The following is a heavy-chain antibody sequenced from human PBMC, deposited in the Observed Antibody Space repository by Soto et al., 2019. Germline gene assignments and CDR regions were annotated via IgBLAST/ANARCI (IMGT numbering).Heavy chain of an antibody. CDR2: IYYSGNT. CDR3: ARVGAEAGASIYYYYYGMDV. D-gene: IGHD6-19*01. CDR1: GDSISSGDYY. V-gene: IGHV4-30-4*02. Sequence: SETLSLTCTVSGDSISSGDYYWSWIRQPPGKGLEWIGCIYYSGNTNYNPSLKRRFSISVDTSKNQFSLKLSSVTAADTAVYYCARVGAEAGASIYYYYYGMDVWGQGTTVTVSS. J-gene: IGHJ6*02.